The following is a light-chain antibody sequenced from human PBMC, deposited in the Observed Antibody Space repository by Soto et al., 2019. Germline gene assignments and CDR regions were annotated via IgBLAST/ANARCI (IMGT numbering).Light chain of an antibody. CDR3: SSYTVINTAV. CDR1: SSDVGAYNY. V-gene: IGLV2-14*01. Sequence: ALTQPASVSGSPGQSISISCTGSSSDVGAYNYVAWYQQKPGKAPKLLIYEVDNRPSGISHRFSGSKSGNTASLTISGLQTEDEADYYCSSYTVINTAVFGGGTKVTVL. J-gene: IGLJ3*02. CDR2: EVD.